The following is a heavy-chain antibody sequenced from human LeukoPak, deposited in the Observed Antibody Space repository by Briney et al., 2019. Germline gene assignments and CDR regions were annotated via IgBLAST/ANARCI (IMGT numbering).Heavy chain of an antibody. V-gene: IGHV4-59*01. CDR3: ARGEYYYDSSGYYEIYFDY. D-gene: IGHD3-22*01. CDR2: IYYSGST. CDR1: GGSISSYY. Sequence: SETLSLTCTVSGGSISSYYWSWLRQPPGKGLEWIGYIYYSGSTNYNPSLKSRVTISVDTSKNQFSLKLSSVTAADTAVYYCARGEYYYDSSGYYEIYFDYWGQGTLVTVSS. J-gene: IGHJ4*02.